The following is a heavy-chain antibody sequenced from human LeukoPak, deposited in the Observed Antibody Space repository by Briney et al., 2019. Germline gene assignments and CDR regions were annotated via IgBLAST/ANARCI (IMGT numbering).Heavy chain of an antibody. CDR2: ISSSSSYI. CDR3: AREGEEGFPSAFDI. J-gene: IGHJ3*02. D-gene: IGHD3-16*01. Sequence: PGGSLRLSCAASGFTFSSYSMNWVRQAPGKGPEWVSSISSSSSYIYYADSVKGRFTISRDNAKNSLYLQMNSLRAEDTAVYYCAREGEEGFPSAFDIWGQGTMVTVSS. CDR1: GFTFSSYS. V-gene: IGHV3-21*01.